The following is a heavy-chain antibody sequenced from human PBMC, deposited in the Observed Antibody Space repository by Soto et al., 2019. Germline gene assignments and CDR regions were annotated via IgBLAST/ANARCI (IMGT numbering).Heavy chain of an antibody. Sequence: PSETLSLTSTVSGGSISSGYYYWSWIRQPPGKGLEWIGYIYYSGSTYYNPSLKSRVTISVDTSKNQFSLKLSSVTAADTAVYYCARVRGGDDYGDYNPRYFDYWGQGTLVTISS. CDR3: ARVRGGDDYGDYNPRYFDY. CDR1: GGSISSGYYY. J-gene: IGHJ4*02. V-gene: IGHV4-30-4*01. D-gene: IGHD4-17*01. CDR2: IYYSGST.